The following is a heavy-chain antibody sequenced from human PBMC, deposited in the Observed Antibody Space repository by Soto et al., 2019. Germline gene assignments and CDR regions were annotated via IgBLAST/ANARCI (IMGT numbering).Heavy chain of an antibody. Sequence: GGSLRLSCAASGFTFSSYGMHWVRQAPGKGLEWVAVISYDGSNKYYADSVKGRFTISRDNSKNTLYLQMNSLRAEDTAVYYCAVVLGGYSAFNNWGQGTRVTFP. V-gene: IGHV3-30*03. CDR2: ISYDGSNK. D-gene: IGHD3-22*01. J-gene: IGHJ4*02. CDR3: AVVLGGYSAFNN. CDR1: GFTFSSYG.